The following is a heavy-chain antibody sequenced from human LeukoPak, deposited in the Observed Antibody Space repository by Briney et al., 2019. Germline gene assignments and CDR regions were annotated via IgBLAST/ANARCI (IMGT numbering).Heavy chain of an antibody. V-gene: IGHV1-69*04. CDR2: IIPILGIA. D-gene: IGHD5-18*01. J-gene: IGHJ4*02. Sequence: SVKVSCKASGGTFSSYAISWVRQAPGQGLEWMGRIIPILGIANYAQKFQGRVTITADKSTSTAYMELSNLRSEDTAVYYCATIKRGNIYGYFDFWGQGILVTVSS. CDR3: ATIKRGNIYGYFDF. CDR1: GGTFSSYA.